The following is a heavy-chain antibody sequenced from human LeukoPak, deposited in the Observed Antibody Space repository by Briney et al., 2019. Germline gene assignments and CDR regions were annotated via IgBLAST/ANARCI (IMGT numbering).Heavy chain of an antibody. CDR3: ARRDGYNYSQFDY. CDR1: EGTFSSYA. J-gene: IGHJ4*02. D-gene: IGHD5-24*01. Sequence: SVKVSCKASEGTFSSYAISWVRQAPGQGLEWMGGIIPIFGTANYAQKFQGRVTITADESTSTAYMELSSLRSEDTAVYYCARRDGYNYSQFDYWGQGALVTVSS. CDR2: IIPIFGTA. V-gene: IGHV1-69*13.